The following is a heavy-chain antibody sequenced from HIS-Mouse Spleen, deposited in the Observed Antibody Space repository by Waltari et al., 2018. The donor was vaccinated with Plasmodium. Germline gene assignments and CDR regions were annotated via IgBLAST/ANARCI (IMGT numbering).Heavy chain of an antibody. CDR3: AKDRRSSSWYVDY. CDR2: ISYDGSNK. V-gene: IGHV3-30*18. J-gene: IGHJ4*02. Sequence: QVQPVESGGGVVQPGSSLRLPFSASRFPFSRFCMLVVLQAPGKGLEWVAVISYDGSNKYYADSVKGRFTISRDNSKNTLYLQMNSLRAEDTAVYYCAKDRRSSSWYVDYWGQGTLVTVSS. CDR1: RFPFSRFC. D-gene: IGHD6-13*01.